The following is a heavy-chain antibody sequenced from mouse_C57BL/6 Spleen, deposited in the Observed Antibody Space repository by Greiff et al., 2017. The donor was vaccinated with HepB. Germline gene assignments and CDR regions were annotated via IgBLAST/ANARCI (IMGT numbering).Heavy chain of an antibody. J-gene: IGHJ3*01. Sequence: VQLQQPGAELVKPGASVKLSCKASGYTFTSYWMHWVKQRPGQGLEWIGMIHPNSGSTNYNEKFKSKATLTVDKSSSTAYMQLSSLTSEDSAVYYCARLGVYYGNYEAWFAYWGQGTLVTVSA. V-gene: IGHV1-64*01. CDR3: ARLGVYYGNYEAWFAY. CDR1: GYTFTSYW. CDR2: IHPNSGST. D-gene: IGHD2-1*01.